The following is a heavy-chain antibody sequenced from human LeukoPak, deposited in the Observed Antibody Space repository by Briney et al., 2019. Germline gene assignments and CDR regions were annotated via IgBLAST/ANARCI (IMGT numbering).Heavy chain of an antibody. CDR3: ARTETYYDFWSGYYTGGQADY. CDR1: GYTFTSYG. D-gene: IGHD3-3*01. CDR2: ISAYNGNT. V-gene: IGHV1-18*01. Sequence: ASVKVSCKASGYTFTSYGISWVRQAPGQGLEWMGWISAYNGNTNYAQKLQGRVTMTTDTSTSTAYMELRSLRSDDTAVYYCARTETYYDFWSGYYTGGQADYWGQGTLVTVSS. J-gene: IGHJ4*02.